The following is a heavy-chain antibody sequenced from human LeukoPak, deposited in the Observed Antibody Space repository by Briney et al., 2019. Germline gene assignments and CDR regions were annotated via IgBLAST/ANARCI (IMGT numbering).Heavy chain of an antibody. CDR3: AKGPKGLEFDY. D-gene: IGHD1-1*01. J-gene: IGHJ4*02. V-gene: IGHV3-9*01. CDR2: ISWNSGSI. CDR1: GGTFSDYD. Sequence: GGSLRLSCAVSGGTFSDYDMSGIRQAPGKGLEWVSGISWNSGSIGYSDSVKGRFTISVDNAKNSLYLQMNSLRAADTALYHCAKGPKGLEFDYWGQGTLVTVSS.